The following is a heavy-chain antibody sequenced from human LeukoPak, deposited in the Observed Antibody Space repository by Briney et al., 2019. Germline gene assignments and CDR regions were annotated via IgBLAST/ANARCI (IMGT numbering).Heavy chain of an antibody. V-gene: IGHV3-48*04. CDR2: ISPSSTRI. CDR3: ARETGLGGDY. D-gene: IGHD3/OR15-3a*01. J-gene: IGHJ4*02. CDR1: GFTFSSYD. Sequence: PGGSLRLSCAASGFTFSSYDMNWVRQAPGKGLEWVSYISPSSTRIDYAASVRGRFTISRDNAKRSLFLQVNSLRAEDTAVYYCARETGLGGDYWGQGTLVTVSS.